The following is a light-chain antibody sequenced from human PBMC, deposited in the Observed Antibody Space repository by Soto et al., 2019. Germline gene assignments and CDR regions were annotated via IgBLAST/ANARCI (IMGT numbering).Light chain of an antibody. J-gene: IGKJ2*01. CDR1: QNISSW. Sequence: DTQMTQSPSTLSASVGDRVTITCRASQNISSWLAWYQQKSGKAPKLLIYDALILQSGVPSRFNGGGSGTEFTLTISSLQPGDFATYSCQQYNTYPYTFGQGTKLEIK. CDR3: QQYNTYPYT. V-gene: IGKV1-5*01. CDR2: DAL.